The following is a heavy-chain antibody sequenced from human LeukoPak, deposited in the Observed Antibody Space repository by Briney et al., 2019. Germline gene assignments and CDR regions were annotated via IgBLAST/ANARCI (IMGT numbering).Heavy chain of an antibody. D-gene: IGHD6-13*01. J-gene: IGHJ4*02. CDR3: AKDGQLGGSSWFTLFFDY. V-gene: IGHV3-30*18. Sequence: PGRSLRLSCAASRFSFRSFDMHWVRQAPGKGLEWLAFSSYDRSNTYYTDSVKGRFTISRDNSKNTLYLQMNSLRPEDTAVYYCAKDGQLGGSSWFTLFFDYWGQGTLVTVSS. CDR1: RFSFRSFD. CDR2: SSYDRSNT.